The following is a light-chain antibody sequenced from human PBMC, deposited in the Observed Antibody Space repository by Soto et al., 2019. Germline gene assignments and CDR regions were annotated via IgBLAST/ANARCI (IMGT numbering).Light chain of an antibody. CDR2: DAS. V-gene: IGKV1-39*01. CDR3: QQSYSTPRT. J-gene: IGKJ1*01. Sequence: DIQMTQSPSSLSASVGDRVTITCRASQSISSSLNWYRQRPGKAPQLLIYDASTLQSGVPSRFSGSGSGTDFTLTISSLQPKDFAAYHCQQSYSTPRTFGQGTKVEMK. CDR1: QSISSS.